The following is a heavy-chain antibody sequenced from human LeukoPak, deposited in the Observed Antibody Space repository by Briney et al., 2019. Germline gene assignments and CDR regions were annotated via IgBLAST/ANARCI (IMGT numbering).Heavy chain of an antibody. J-gene: IGHJ6*02. CDR3: AKAPTAGNSYYGMDV. D-gene: IGHD6-13*01. Sequence: GGSLRLSCAASGFTFSSYAMSWVRQAPGKGLEWVSGISSSGGSTSYADSVKGRFTISRDNPKNTLYLQMNSLRAEGTAVYYCAKAPTAGNSYYGMDVWGQGTTVTVSS. V-gene: IGHV3-23*01. CDR2: ISSSGGST. CDR1: GFTFSSYA.